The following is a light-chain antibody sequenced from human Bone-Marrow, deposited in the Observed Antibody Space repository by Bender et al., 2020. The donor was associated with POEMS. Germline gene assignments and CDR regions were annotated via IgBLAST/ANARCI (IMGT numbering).Light chain of an antibody. CDR1: SSDIGGYTY. Sequence: TISCTGTSSDIGGYTYVSWYQQHPGKAPKLMIYDVSVRPSGVSTRFSASKSGNSASLAISGLRSEDEAHYYCAAWDDSLNGLVFGGGTKLTVL. CDR3: AAWDDSLNGLV. V-gene: IGLV2-14*03. CDR2: DVS. J-gene: IGLJ3*02.